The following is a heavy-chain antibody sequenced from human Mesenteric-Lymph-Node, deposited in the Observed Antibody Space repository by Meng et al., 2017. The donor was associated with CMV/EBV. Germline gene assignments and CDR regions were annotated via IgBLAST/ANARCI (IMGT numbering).Heavy chain of an antibody. D-gene: IGHD1-1*01. CDR2: ISGSGGST. CDR1: GFTFGGYY. Sequence: GGSLRLSCAASGFTFGGYYMTWIRQAPGKGLEWVSGISGSGGSTYYADSVKGRFTISRDNAKNSLFLQMNNLRAEDTALYYCSKDLRTTIATTGRGAFDIWGRGTMVTVSS. V-gene: IGHV3-11*01. CDR3: SKDLRTTIATTGRGAFDI. J-gene: IGHJ3*02.